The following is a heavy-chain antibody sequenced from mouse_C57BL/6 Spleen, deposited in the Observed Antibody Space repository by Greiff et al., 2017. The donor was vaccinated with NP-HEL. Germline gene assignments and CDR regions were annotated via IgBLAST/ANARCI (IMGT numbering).Heavy chain of an antibody. CDR1: GYTFTSYW. V-gene: IGHV1-55*01. CDR3: ARERGYYGSSYGYAMDY. CDR2: IYPGSGST. D-gene: IGHD1-1*01. Sequence: VQLQQSGAELVKPGASVKMSCKASGYTFTSYWITWVKQRPGQGLEWIGDIYPGSGSTNYNEKFKSKATLTVDTSSSTAYMQLSSLTSEDSAVYYCARERGYYGSSYGYAMDYWGQGTSVTVSS. J-gene: IGHJ4*01.